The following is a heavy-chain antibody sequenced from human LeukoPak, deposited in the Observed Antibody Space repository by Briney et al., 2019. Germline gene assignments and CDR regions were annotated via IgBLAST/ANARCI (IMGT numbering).Heavy chain of an antibody. V-gene: IGHV3-30*02. Sequence: GGSLRLSCAASGFTFTTYGMHWVRQAPGEGLEWVAFIRYDGSNKYYADSVKGRFTISRDNSKNTLYLQMNSLRAEDTAVYYCAKLFWSGRNFDYWGQGTLVTVSS. J-gene: IGHJ4*02. D-gene: IGHD3-3*01. CDR3: AKLFWSGRNFDY. CDR1: GFTFTTYG. CDR2: IRYDGSNK.